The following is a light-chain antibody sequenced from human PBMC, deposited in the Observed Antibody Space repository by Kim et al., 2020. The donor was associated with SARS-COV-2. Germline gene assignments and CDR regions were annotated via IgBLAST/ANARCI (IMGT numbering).Light chain of an antibody. V-gene: IGLV1-47*02. CDR2: SND. J-gene: IGLJ3*02. Sequence: GQRVTTSGSGSSSNIGSNHVYWYQQFPGTALKVLVYSNDQRPSGVPDRFSGSKSGTSASLAISGLRSEDEADYYCAAWDDSLRGRVFGGGTKVTVL. CDR3: AAWDDSLRGRV. CDR1: SSNIGSNH.